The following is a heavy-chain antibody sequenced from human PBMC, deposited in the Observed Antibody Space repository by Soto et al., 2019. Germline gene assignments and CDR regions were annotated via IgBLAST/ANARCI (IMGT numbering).Heavy chain of an antibody. CDR2: INHSGST. CDR1: GGSFSGYY. Sequence: QVQLQQWGAGLLKPSETLSLTCAVYGGSFSGYYWSWIRQPPGKGLEWIGEINHSGSTNYNPSLKSRVTISVDTSKNQFSLKLSSVTAEDTAVYYCARGVASVVTSYFDYWGQGTLVTVSS. J-gene: IGHJ4*02. V-gene: IGHV4-34*01. D-gene: IGHD2-21*02. CDR3: ARGVASVVTSYFDY.